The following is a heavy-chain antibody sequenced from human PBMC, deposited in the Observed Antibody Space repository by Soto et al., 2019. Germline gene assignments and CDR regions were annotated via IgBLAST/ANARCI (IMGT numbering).Heavy chain of an antibody. J-gene: IGHJ6*02. V-gene: IGHV1-69*06. CDR3: ARANHYSLGYYYGMDF. CDR1: GGTFSSYA. CDR2: IIPIFGTA. D-gene: IGHD4-4*01. Sequence: QVQLVQSGAEVKKPGSSVKVSCKASGGTFSSYAINWVRQAPGQGLEWMGGIIPIFGTANYAQKFKGRVTITADKSTSTAYKELSSLRSEDTAVYYCARANHYSLGYYYGMDFWGQGTTVTVSS.